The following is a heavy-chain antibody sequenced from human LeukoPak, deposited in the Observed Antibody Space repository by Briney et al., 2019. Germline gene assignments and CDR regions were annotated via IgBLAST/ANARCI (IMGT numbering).Heavy chain of an antibody. CDR1: GGTFSSYA. V-gene: IGHV1-69*05. CDR2: IIPIFGTA. Sequence: GASVKVSCKASGGTFSSYAISWVRQAPGQGLEWMGGIIPIFGTANYAQKFQGRVTITTDESTSTAYMELSSLRSEDTAVYYCAVPKGGSSWYAQIDYWGQGTLVTVSS. CDR3: AVPKGGSSWYAQIDY. J-gene: IGHJ4*02. D-gene: IGHD6-13*01.